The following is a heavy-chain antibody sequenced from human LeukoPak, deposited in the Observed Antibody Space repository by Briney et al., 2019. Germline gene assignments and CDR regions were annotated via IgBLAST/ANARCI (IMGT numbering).Heavy chain of an antibody. CDR2: IYYSGSN. J-gene: IGHJ5*02. Sequence: SETLSLTCTVSGGSISSYYWSWIRQPPGKGLEWVGYIYYSGSNNYNPSLKSRVTISVDTSKNQFSLKLGPVTAADTAVYYCASGVAPYSWFDPWGQGTLVTVSS. D-gene: IGHD5-12*01. CDR3: ASGVAPYSWFDP. V-gene: IGHV4-59*01. CDR1: GGSISSYY.